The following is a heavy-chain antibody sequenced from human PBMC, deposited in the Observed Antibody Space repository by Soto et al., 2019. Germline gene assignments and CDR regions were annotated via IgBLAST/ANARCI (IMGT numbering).Heavy chain of an antibody. CDR1: GFTFSSYE. V-gene: IGHV3-48*03. J-gene: IGHJ4*02. D-gene: IGHD2-2*01. CDR2: ISSAGDSS. CDR3: ARAYCSTTTCHVQAFDS. Sequence: LRLSCAASGFTFSSYEMNWVRQAPGKTLEWVSYISSAGDSSYYADSVKSRFTISRDNAKNSLYLQMNSLRVEDTAVYYCARAYCSTTTCHVQAFDSWGQGTLVTVSS.